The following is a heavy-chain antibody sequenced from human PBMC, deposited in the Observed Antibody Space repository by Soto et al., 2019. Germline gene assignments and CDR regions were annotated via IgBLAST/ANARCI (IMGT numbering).Heavy chain of an antibody. D-gene: IGHD6-19*01. CDR1: GASISSYY. CDR2: IYLGGSI. V-gene: IGHV4-59*08. CDR3: ARHRPAVADALNWFDP. J-gene: IGHJ5*02. Sequence: SETLSLTCSVSGASISSYYYTWIRQTPGKGLEWIGYIYLGGSINYNPSFKSRVIISVDTSKNQFSLKLSSVTAADTAVYYCARHRPAVADALNWFDPWGQGTLVTVSS.